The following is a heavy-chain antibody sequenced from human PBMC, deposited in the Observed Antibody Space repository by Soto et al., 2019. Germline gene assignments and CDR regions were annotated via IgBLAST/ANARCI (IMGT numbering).Heavy chain of an antibody. Sequence: PVGSQTLPCAASGVTVSSYPMHWIRQTTSKGLEWVAVISYDGSNKYYAAPVKGRFTISRDNSKNPLYLQMNSLRAEDTAVYYCARDPLWGTAMVLWYFDLWGRGTLVTVSS. CDR1: GVTVSSYP. CDR3: ARDPLWGTAMVLWYFDL. D-gene: IGHD5-18*01. CDR2: ISYDGSNK. J-gene: IGHJ2*01. V-gene: IGHV3-30-3*01.